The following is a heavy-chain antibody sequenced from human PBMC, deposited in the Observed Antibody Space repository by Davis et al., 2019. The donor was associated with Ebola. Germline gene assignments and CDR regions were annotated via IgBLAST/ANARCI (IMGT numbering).Heavy chain of an antibody. CDR2: IYPGDSNT. J-gene: IGHJ6*04. Sequence: GESLKISCKGSGYSFSSHWIAWVRQRPGKGLEWIGSIYPGDSNTRYSPSFQGQVTISADKSINTAYLQWSTLKASDTAMYYCARSSILVVPWGAMDVWGKGTTVTVSS. CDR1: GYSFSSHW. CDR3: ARSSILVVPWGAMDV. D-gene: IGHD3-3*01. V-gene: IGHV5-51*01.